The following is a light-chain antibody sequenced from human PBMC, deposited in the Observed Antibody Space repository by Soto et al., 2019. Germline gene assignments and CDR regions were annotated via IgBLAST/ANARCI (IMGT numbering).Light chain of an antibody. CDR3: QQYKTWPPL. Sequence: EGVMTQSPGTLSLSPGERATLSCRASQSVSSFLAWYRQIPGQAPRLLIYGASTRATGVPARFSGSGSGTEFTLTISSLQSEDFGLYYCQQYKTWPPLFGPGTKVDIK. J-gene: IGKJ3*01. CDR2: GAS. V-gene: IGKV3D-15*01. CDR1: QSVSSF.